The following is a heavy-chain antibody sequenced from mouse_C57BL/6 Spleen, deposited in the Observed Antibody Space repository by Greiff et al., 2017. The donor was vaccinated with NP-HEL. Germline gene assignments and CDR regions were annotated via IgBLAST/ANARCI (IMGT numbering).Heavy chain of an antibody. CDR2: IDPSDSYT. V-gene: IGHV1-69*01. J-gene: IGHJ3*01. D-gene: IGHD2-3*01. CDR3: ARSPFDGYLAY. CDR1: GYTFTSYW. Sequence: QVQLQQPGAELVMPGASVKLSCKASGYTFTSYWMHWVKQRPGQGLEWIGEIDPSDSYTNYNQKFKGKSTLTVDKSSSTAYMQLSSLTSEDSAVYYCARSPFDGYLAYWGQGTLVTVSA.